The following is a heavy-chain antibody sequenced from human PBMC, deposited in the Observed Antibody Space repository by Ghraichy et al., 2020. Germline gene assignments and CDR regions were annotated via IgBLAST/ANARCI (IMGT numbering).Heavy chain of an antibody. CDR1: GGSISSSSYY. CDR2: IYYSGST. V-gene: IGHV4-39*01. J-gene: IGHJ6*02. CDR3: TSCNLYYYYYGMDV. Sequence: GSLRLSCTVSGGSISSSSYYWGWIRQPPGKGLEWIGSIYYSGSTYYNPSLKSRVTISVDTSKNQFSLKLSSVTAADTAVYYCTSCNLYYYYYGMDVWGQGTTVTVSS.